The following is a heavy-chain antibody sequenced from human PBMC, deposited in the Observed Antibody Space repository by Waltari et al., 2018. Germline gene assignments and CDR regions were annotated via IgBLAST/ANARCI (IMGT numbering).Heavy chain of an antibody. Sequence: EVQLVESGGGLVQPGGSLRLSCAASGFTFSSYEMNWVRQAPGKGLEWVSYISSRGSTRYYADSVKGRFTISRDNAKNSLYLQMNSLRAEDTAVYYCASLVGDYYDSPEVDYFDYWGQGTLVTVSS. CDR1: GFTFSSYE. V-gene: IGHV3-48*03. CDR3: ASLVGDYYDSPEVDYFDY. CDR2: ISSRGSTR. J-gene: IGHJ4*02. D-gene: IGHD3-22*01.